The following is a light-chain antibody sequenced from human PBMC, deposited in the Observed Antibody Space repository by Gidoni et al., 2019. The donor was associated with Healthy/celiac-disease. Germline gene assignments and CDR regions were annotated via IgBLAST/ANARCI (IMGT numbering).Light chain of an antibody. CDR2: KVS. V-gene: IGKV2-30*01. J-gene: IGKJ4*01. CDR1: HSLVYSDGNTY. Sequence: DVVLTQSPLSLPVTLGQPASISCRSSHSLVYSDGNTYLNWLQQRPGQSPRRLIYKVSNRDSRVPDRVSGSGSGTDFTLKISRVEAEDVWVYYCKQGTHWPFGGGTKVEIK. CDR3: KQGTHWP.